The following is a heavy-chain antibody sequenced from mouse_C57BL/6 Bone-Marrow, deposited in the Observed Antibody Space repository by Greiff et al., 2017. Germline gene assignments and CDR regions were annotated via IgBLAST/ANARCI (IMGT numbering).Heavy chain of an antibody. CDR2: IHPNSGST. CDR1: GYTFTSYW. CDR3: ARKGYFGPGVYVDY. J-gene: IGHJ2*01. Sequence: QVQLQQPGAELVKPGASVTLSCKASGYTFTSYWMHWVKQRPGQGLEWIGMIHPNSGSTNYNEKFKSKATLTVDKSSSTAYMQLSSLTSEDSAVCCCARKGYFGPGVYVDYWGHGTTLTVCS. V-gene: IGHV1-64*01.